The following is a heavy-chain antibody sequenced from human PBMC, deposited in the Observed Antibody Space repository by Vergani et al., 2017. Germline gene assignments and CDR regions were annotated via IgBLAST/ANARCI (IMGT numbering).Heavy chain of an antibody. D-gene: IGHD6-19*01. CDR3: ARGVIAVAGTRYYFDY. Sequence: EVQLVESGGGLIQPGGSLRLSCAASGFTVSSNYMSWVRQAPGKGLEWVSVIYSGGSTYYADSVTGRFTISRDNSKNTLYLQMNSLRAEDTAVYYCARGVIAVAGTRYYFDYWGQGTLVTVSS. J-gene: IGHJ4*02. CDR1: GFTVSSNY. CDR2: IYSGGST. V-gene: IGHV3-53*01.